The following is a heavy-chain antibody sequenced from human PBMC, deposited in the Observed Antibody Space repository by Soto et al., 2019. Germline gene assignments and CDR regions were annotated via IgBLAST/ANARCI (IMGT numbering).Heavy chain of an antibody. CDR1: GFTFSSYS. Sequence: GGSLRFSCAASGFTFSSYSMNWVRQAPGKGLEWVSSISSSSSYIYYADSVKGRFTISRDNAKNSLYLQMNSLRAEDTAVYYCARDGEPSYYDFWSGSPPDYWGQGTLVTVPS. CDR2: ISSSSSYI. J-gene: IGHJ4*02. CDR3: ARDGEPSYYDFWSGSPPDY. D-gene: IGHD3-3*01. V-gene: IGHV3-21*01.